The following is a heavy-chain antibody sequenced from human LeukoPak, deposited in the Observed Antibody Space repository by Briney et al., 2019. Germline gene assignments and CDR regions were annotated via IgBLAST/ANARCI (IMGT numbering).Heavy chain of an antibody. J-gene: IGHJ3*02. CDR3: ALQGYDSSGYLI. Sequence: PGGSLGLSCAASGFTFSSYWMSWVRQAPGKGLEWVANIKQDGSEKYYVDSVKGRFTTAKDNANNSLYLQMNSLRAEDTAVYYCALQGYDSSGYLIWGQGTMVTVSS. D-gene: IGHD3-22*01. CDR2: IKQDGSEK. CDR1: GFTFSSYW. V-gene: IGHV3-7*01.